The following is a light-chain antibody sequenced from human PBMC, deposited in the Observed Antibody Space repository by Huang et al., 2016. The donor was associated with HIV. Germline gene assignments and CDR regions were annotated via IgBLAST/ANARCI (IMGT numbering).Light chain of an antibody. Sequence: DIVMTQSPDSLAVSLGERATINCKSSQSVLASSNNKNYLTWYQQKPGQPPKLLMYWASTRESGVPDRFSGSGSGTDFTLTINSLQAEDVAVYYCQQYFSTPRTFGQGTKVEIK. CDR2: WAS. CDR3: QQYFSTPRT. CDR1: QSVLASSNNKNY. J-gene: IGKJ1*01. V-gene: IGKV4-1*01.